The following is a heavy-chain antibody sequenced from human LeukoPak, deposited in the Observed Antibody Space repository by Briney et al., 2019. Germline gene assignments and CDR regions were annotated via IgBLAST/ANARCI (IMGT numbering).Heavy chain of an antibody. CDR1: GFTFSSYA. CDR2: SIDSNT. J-gene: IGHJ4*02. Sequence: PGGSLRLSCAASGFTFSSYAMSWVRQAPGKGLEWVSTSIDSNTYYADSVKGRFTISRDNFKNTLYLQMHSLRAEDTAVYYCARLRRGVRELYWGPGTLVTVSS. V-gene: IGHV3-23*01. CDR3: ARLRRGVRELY. D-gene: IGHD3-10*01.